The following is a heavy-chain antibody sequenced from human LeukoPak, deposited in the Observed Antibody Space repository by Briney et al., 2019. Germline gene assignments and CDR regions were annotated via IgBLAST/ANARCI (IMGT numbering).Heavy chain of an antibody. D-gene: IGHD3-16*02. V-gene: IGHV1-18*01. J-gene: IGHJ3*02. Sequence: ASVKVSCKASGYTFTSYGISWVRRAPGQGLEWMGWISAYNGNTNYAQKLQGRVTMTTDTSTSTAYMELRSLRSDDTAVYYCARDSQAYDYVWGSYRHHATIFDIWGQGTMVTVSS. CDR3: ARDSQAYDYVWGSYRHHATIFDI. CDR1: GYTFTSYG. CDR2: ISAYNGNT.